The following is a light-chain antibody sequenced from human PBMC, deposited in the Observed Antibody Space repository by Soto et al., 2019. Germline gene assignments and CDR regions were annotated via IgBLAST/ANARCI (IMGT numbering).Light chain of an antibody. Sequence: RLTQSPASVSACVGDRVTITCRASQTIGSYLTWYQQKPGKAPKLLIYKASILKSGVPSRFSGSGSGTEFTLTISSLQPDDIATYYCQHYNSYSDAFGEGTKVDVK. CDR1: QTIGSY. V-gene: IGKV1-5*03. J-gene: IGKJ4*01. CDR2: KAS. CDR3: QHYNSYSDA.